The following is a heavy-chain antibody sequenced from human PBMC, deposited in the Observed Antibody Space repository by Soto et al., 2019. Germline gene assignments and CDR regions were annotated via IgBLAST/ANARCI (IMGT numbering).Heavy chain of an antibody. J-gene: IGHJ6*02. D-gene: IGHD2-2*01. Sequence: ASVKVSCKASGYTFTSYDINWVRQATGQGLEWMGWMNPNSGNTGYAQKFQGRVTMTRNTSISTAYMELSSLRSEDTAVYYCARWWDIVVVPAAWAGWGGMDVWGQGTTVTVSS. CDR3: ARWWDIVVVPAAWAGWGGMDV. CDR2: MNPNSGNT. CDR1: GYTFTSYD. V-gene: IGHV1-8*01.